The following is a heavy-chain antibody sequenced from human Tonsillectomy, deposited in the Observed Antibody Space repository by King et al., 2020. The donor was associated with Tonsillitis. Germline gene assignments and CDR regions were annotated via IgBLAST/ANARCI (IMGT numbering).Heavy chain of an antibody. J-gene: IGHJ3*02. Sequence: VQLVESGAEVKKPGASVKVSCKASGYTFTGYYMHWVRQAPGQGLEWMGWINPNSGGTNYAQKFQGRVTMTRDTSISTAYMELNRLRSDDTAVYYCARGRYYDILTGYTQGAFDIWGQGIMVTVSS. D-gene: IGHD3-9*01. CDR2: INPNSGGT. CDR3: ARGRYYDILTGYTQGAFDI. CDR1: GYTFTGYY. V-gene: IGHV1-2*02.